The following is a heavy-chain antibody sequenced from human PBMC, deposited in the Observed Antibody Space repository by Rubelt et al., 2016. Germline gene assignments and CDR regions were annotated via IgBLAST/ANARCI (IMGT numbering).Heavy chain of an antibody. D-gene: IGHD1-26*01. Sequence: EVQLVQSGAEVKKPGESLKISCKGSGYSFTTYWIGWVRQMPGKGLECMGIIYPGDSDTRYRPSVQGQVTTSADKSIMTAYLRWSSLNASDTAMDSGARLRGSPQGAAFDIWGQGTMVTVSS. V-gene: IGHV5-51*01. CDR1: GYSFTTYW. CDR2: IYPGDSDT. CDR3: ARLRGSPQGAAFDI. J-gene: IGHJ3*02.